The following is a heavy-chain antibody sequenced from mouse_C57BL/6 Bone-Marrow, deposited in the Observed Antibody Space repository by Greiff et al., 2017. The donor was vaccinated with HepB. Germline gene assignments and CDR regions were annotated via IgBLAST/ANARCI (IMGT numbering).Heavy chain of an antibody. D-gene: IGHD2-5*01. CDR3: ARRNLYYSNGCAY. J-gene: IGHJ3*01. CDR1: GYTFTDHT. CDR2: IYPRDGST. V-gene: IGHV1-78*01. Sequence: VQLQESDAELVKPGASVKISCKVSGYTFTDHTIHWMKQRPEQGLEWIGYIYPRDGSTKYNEKFKGKATLTADKSSSKAYMQLNSLTSEDTAVYFCARRNLYYSNGCAYWGQGTLVTVSA.